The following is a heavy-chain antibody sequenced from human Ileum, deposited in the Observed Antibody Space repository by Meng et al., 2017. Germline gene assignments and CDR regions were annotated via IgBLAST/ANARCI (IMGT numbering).Heavy chain of an antibody. Sequence: VLLVGSGVRRVQPCRSLLLSFAASGFPFRCYVMHWVRQAPGKVLEWFAVIWYDGSNKYYADSVKGRFTISRDNSKNTLYLQMNSLRAEDTAVYYCARDGSSSGFDYWGQGTLVTVSS. V-gene: IGHV3-33*01. J-gene: IGHJ4*02. D-gene: IGHD6-6*01. CDR3: ARDGSSSGFDY. CDR1: GFPFRCYV. CDR2: IWYDGSNK.